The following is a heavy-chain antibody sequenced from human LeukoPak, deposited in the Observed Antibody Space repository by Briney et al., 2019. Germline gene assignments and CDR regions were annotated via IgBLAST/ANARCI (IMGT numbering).Heavy chain of an antibody. CDR1: GFTFDNFA. V-gene: IGHV3-9*01. J-gene: IGHJ4*02. CDR3: AKGDPPGVAAAGSSLDY. CDR2: ITWNSRVK. Sequence: GGSLRLSCAASGFTFDNFAMHWVRQAPGKGLEWVSGITWNSRVKTYTPSVKGRFTISRDNAKNSLDLQMNSLRAEDTALYYCAKGDPPGVAAAGSSLDYWGQGALVTVSS. D-gene: IGHD6-13*01.